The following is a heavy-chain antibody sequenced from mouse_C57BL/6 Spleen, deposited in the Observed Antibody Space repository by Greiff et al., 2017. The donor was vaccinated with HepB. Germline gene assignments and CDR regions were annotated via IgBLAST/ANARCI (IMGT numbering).Heavy chain of an antibody. V-gene: IGHV1-26*01. CDR3: ASLYYGSSYWAMDY. Sequence: VQLQQSGPELVKPGASVKISCKASGYTFTDYYMNWVKQSHGKSLEWIGDINPKNGGTSYNQKFKGKATLTVDKYSSTAYMELRSLTSEDSAVYYCASLYYGSSYWAMDYWGQGTSVTVSS. CDR1: GYTFTDYY. D-gene: IGHD1-1*01. J-gene: IGHJ4*01. CDR2: INPKNGGT.